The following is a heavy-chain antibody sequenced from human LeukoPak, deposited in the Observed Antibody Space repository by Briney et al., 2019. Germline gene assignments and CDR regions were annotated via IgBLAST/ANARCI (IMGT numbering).Heavy chain of an antibody. D-gene: IGHD4-17*01. Sequence: ASVKVSCKASGFTFTSSAMQWVRQARGQRLEWIGWIVVGSGNTNYAQKFQERVTITRDMSTSTAYMELSSLRSEDTAVYYCARGAQTLGVTTSWWFDPWGQGTLVTVSS. CDR1: GFTFTSSA. V-gene: IGHV1-58*02. CDR2: IVVGSGNT. CDR3: ARGAQTLGVTTSWWFDP. J-gene: IGHJ5*02.